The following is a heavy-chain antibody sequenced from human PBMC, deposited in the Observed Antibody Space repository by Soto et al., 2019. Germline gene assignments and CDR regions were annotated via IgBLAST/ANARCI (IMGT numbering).Heavy chain of an antibody. D-gene: IGHD5-18*01. V-gene: IGHV3-23*01. Sequence: GGSLRLSCAASGFTFSSYAMSWVRQAPGKGLEWVSAISGSGGSTYYADSVKGRFTISRDNSKNTLYLQMNSLRAEDTAVYYCAKEIQIWFVYYSYGMDAWGQGTTVTVSS. CDR1: GFTFSSYA. CDR2: ISGSGGST. CDR3: AKEIQIWFVYYSYGMDA. J-gene: IGHJ6*02.